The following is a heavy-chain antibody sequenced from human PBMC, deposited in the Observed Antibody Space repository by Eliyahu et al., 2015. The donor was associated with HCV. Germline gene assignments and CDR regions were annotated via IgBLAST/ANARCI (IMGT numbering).Heavy chain of an antibody. J-gene: IGHJ4*02. D-gene: IGHD3-10*01. Sequence: QVTLRESGPALVKPTQTLTLTCTFSGFSLTTRGMCVSWIRQPPGKALECLARIDWDDDKHYTTSLKTRLTISKDTSKNQVVLRMTNVDPVDTATYFCARISSSASYFVDYWGQGILVTVSS. CDR2: IDWDDDK. CDR3: ARISSSASYFVDY. V-gene: IGHV2-70*13. CDR1: GFSLTTRGMC.